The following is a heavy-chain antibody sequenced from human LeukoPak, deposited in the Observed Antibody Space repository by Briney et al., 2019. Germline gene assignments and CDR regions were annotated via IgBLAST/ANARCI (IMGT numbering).Heavy chain of an antibody. D-gene: IGHD4-11*01. V-gene: IGHV3-11*06. J-gene: IGHJ6*02. CDR2: ISSSSSYT. CDR3: ARAPHYSNYGPYYYGMDV. Sequence: GGSLRLSCAASGFTFSDYYMSWIRQAPGKGPEWVSYISSSSSYTNYADSVKGRFTISRDSAKNSLYLQMNSLRAEDTAVYYCARAPHYSNYGPYYYGMDVWGQGTTVTVSS. CDR1: GFTFSDYY.